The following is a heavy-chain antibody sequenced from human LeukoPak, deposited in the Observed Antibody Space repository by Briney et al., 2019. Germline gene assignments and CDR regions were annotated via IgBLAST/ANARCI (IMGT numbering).Heavy chain of an antibody. V-gene: IGHV4-34*01. Sequence: ETSETLSLTCAVYGGSFSGYYWSWIRQPPGKGLEWIGEINHSGSTNYNPSLTSRVTISVDMSKNQFSLKLSSVTAADTAVYFCARGLYDSSGPLPGDYWGQGTLVTVSS. CDR2: INHSGST. D-gene: IGHD3-22*01. CDR3: ARGLYDSSGPLPGDY. CDR1: GGSFSGYY. J-gene: IGHJ4*02.